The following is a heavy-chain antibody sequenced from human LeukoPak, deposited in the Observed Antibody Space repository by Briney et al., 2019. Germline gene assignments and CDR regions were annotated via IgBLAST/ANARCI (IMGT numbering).Heavy chain of an antibody. V-gene: IGHV3-11*01. CDR1: GFMFSDSH. CDR3: ARRFETLDY. J-gene: IGHJ4*02. CDR2: IDSGRNTI. Sequence: PGGSLRLSCLASGFMFSDSHMSWIRQAPGKGLEWISYIDSGRNTIYYADSVKGRFTISRDNAKNSLYLQMNSLRAEDTAVYFCARRFETLDYWGQGTRVTVSS. D-gene: IGHD3-10*01.